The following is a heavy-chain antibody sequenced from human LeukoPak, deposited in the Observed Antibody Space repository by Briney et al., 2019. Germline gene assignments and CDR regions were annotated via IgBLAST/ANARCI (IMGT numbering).Heavy chain of an antibody. CDR2: ISGGGSNT. J-gene: IGHJ4*02. CDR3: ARENPEYGDYSFDY. D-gene: IGHD4-17*01. V-gene: IGHV3-23*01. Sequence: QPGGSLRLSCAASGFTFSKYAMRWVRQAPGKGLEWVSVISGGGSNTQYADSVKGRFIISRDNSKSTLYLQMNSLRAEDTAVYYCARENPEYGDYSFDYWGQGTLVTVSS. CDR1: GFTFSKYA.